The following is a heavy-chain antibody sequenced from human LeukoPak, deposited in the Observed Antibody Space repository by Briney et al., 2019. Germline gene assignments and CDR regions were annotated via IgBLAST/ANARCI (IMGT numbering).Heavy chain of an antibody. CDR1: GFTFSSYW. CDR3: ARADYYDTVFDY. Sequence: PGGSLRLSCAASGFTFSSYWMHRVRQAPGKGLVWVSRINSDGSSTSYADSVKGRFTISRDNAKNTLYLQMNSLRAEDTAVYYCARADYYDTVFDYWGQGTLVTVSS. CDR2: INSDGSST. J-gene: IGHJ4*02. V-gene: IGHV3-74*01. D-gene: IGHD3-22*01.